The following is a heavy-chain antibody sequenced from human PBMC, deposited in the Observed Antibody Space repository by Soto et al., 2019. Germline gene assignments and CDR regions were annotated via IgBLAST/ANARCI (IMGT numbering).Heavy chain of an antibody. J-gene: IGHJ3*02. CDR3: ARVPLYYYDSWADAFDI. CDR2: INPNSGGT. CDR1: GYTFTGYY. Sequence: ASVKVSCKASGYTFTGYYMHWVRQAPGQGLEWMGWINPNSGGTNYAQKFQGRVTMTRDTSISTAYMELSRLRSDDTAVYYCARVPLYYYDSWADAFDIWGQGTMVTVSS. V-gene: IGHV1-2*02. D-gene: IGHD3-22*01.